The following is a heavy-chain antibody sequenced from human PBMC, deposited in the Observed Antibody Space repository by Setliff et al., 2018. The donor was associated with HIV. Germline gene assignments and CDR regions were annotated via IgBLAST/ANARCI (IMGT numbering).Heavy chain of an antibody. CDR3: AKNRPMSGVVGAVGLYFDY. CDR1: GFTFSSYA. D-gene: IGHD1-26*01. Sequence: GESLRLSCAASGFTFSSYAMSWVRQAPGKGLEWVSAISGSGGSTYYADSVKGRFTISRDNSKNTLYLQMNSLRAEDTAVYYCAKNRPMSGVVGAVGLYFDYWGQGTLVTVSS. CDR2: ISGSGGST. V-gene: IGHV3-23*01. J-gene: IGHJ4*02.